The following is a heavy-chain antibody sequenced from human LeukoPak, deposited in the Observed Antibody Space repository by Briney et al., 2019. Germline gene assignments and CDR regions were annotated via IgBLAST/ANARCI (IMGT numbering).Heavy chain of an antibody. CDR1: GYSISSGYY. V-gene: IGHV4-38-2*01. CDR3: ARGVIPYNWFDP. D-gene: IGHD3-22*01. J-gene: IGHJ5*02. Sequence: SETLSLTCAVSGYSISSGYYWGWIGQPPGKGLEWIGSIYHSGSTYYNPSLKSRVTISVDTSKNQFSLKLSSVTAADTAVYYCARGVIPYNWFDPWGQGTLVTVSS. CDR2: IYHSGST.